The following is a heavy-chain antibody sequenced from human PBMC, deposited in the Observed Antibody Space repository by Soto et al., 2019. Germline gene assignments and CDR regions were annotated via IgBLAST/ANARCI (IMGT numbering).Heavy chain of an antibody. CDR2: ISSSGSTI. Sequence: PGGSLRLSCAASGFTLSSYEMNWVRQAPGKGLEWVSYISSSGSTIYYADSVKGRFTISRDNAKNSLYLQMNSLRAEDTAVYYCARVIHYYDSSGYSNWGQGTLVTVSS. D-gene: IGHD3-22*01. J-gene: IGHJ4*02. CDR3: ARVIHYYDSSGYSN. CDR1: GFTLSSYE. V-gene: IGHV3-48*03.